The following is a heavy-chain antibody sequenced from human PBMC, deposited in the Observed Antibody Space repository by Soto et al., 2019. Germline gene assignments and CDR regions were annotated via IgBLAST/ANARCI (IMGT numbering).Heavy chain of an antibody. CDR1: GFSFSNYW. V-gene: IGHV3-74*01. D-gene: IGHD3-9*01. J-gene: IGHJ3*02. CDR3: ARGSIDHAFDI. Sequence: EVQVVESGGDLVQPGGSLRLSCAASGFSFSNYWMHWVRQAPGKGLVWVSRVNNDGRDTIYADSVMGRFTVSRDNAKNTLFLRMNSLRIDDTAMYYCARGSIDHAFDIWGQGTMVTVSS. CDR2: VNNDGRDT.